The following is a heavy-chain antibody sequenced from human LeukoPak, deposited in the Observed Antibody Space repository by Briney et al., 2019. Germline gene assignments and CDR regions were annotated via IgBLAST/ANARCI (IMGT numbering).Heavy chain of an antibody. V-gene: IGHV3-48*01. CDR1: GFTFSSYS. J-gene: IGHJ4*02. D-gene: IGHD3-22*01. Sequence: GGSLRLSCAASGFTFSSYSMNWVRQAPGKGLEWVSYISSSSTIYYADSVKGRFTISRDNAKNSLYLQMNSLRAEDTAVYYCARADSSGPNYFDYWGQGTLVTVSS. CDR3: ARADSSGPNYFDY. CDR2: ISSSSTI.